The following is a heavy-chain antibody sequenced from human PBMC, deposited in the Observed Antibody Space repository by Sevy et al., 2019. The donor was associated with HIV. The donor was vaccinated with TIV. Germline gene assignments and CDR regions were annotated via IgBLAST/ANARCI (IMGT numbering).Heavy chain of an antibody. V-gene: IGHV3-30*18. J-gene: IGHJ4*02. CDR2: ISYDGSNK. CDR3: AKGNKRYFDWLLNFDY. D-gene: IGHD3-9*01. Sequence: GGSLRLSCAASGFTFSSYDMHWVRQAPGKGLEWVAIISYDGSNKYYADSVKGRFTISRDNSKNTLYLQMNSLGAEDTAVYYCAKGNKRYFDWLLNFDYWGQGTLVTVSS. CDR1: GFTFSSYD.